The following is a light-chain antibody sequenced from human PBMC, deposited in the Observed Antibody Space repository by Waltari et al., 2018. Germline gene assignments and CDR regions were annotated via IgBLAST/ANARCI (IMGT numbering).Light chain of an antibody. CDR2: DAS. V-gene: IGKV3-11*01. CDR1: QSVDTS. CDR3: QQHSNWPPSIT. J-gene: IGKJ4*01. Sequence: EVVLTQSPAALSLSPGERASLSCRASQSVDTSLAWYQQTPGQAPRLVIYDASKRATGIPPRFSGSGSGTDFTLTISSLEPEDFTVYYCQQHSNWPPSITFGGGTKVEIK.